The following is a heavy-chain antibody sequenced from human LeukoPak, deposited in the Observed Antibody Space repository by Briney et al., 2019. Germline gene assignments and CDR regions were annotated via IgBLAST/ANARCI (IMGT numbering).Heavy chain of an antibody. CDR3: ARGRVPHY. CDR1: GGSITSNSYY. Sequence: SETLSLTCTVSGGSITSNSYYWSWIRQPPGKGLEWIGYIYYSGSTNYNPSLKSRVIISVETSKNQFSLKLSSVTAADTAVYYCARGRVPHYWGQGTLVTVSS. V-gene: IGHV4-61*01. J-gene: IGHJ4*02. CDR2: IYYSGST. D-gene: IGHD3-10*01.